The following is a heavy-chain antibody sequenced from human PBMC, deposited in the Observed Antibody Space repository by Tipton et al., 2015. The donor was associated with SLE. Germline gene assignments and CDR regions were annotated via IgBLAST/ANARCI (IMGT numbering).Heavy chain of an antibody. J-gene: IGHJ4*02. V-gene: IGHV1-46*01. CDR1: GYTFTSHY. CDR2: SNPTGGAT. Sequence: QVQLVQSGAEVKKPGASVKVSCKASGYTFTSHYIHWVRQAPGQGLEWMGVSNPTGGATNYAQKFQGRVTMTRDTSTSTVYMELSSLRSEDTAVYYCAREPALDFGDYWGQGTLVTVSS. CDR3: AREPALDFGDY. D-gene: IGHD3-3*01.